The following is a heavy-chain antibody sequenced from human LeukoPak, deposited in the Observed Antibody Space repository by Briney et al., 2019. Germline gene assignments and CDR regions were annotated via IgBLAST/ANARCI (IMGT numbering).Heavy chain of an antibody. CDR2: INPNSGGT. J-gene: IGHJ4*02. Sequence: ASAKVSCKASGYTFTGYYMHWVRQAPGQGLEWMGWINPNSGGTNYAQKFQGRVTMTRDTSISTAYMELSRLRSDDTAVYYCARVTNYYDSSGYFHWGQGTLVTVSS. V-gene: IGHV1-2*02. D-gene: IGHD3-22*01. CDR1: GYTFTGYY. CDR3: ARVTNYYDSSGYFH.